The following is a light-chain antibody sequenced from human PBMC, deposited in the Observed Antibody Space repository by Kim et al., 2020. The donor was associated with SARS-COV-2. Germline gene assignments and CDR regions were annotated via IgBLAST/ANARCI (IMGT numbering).Light chain of an antibody. V-gene: IGKV1-9*01. J-gene: IGKJ4*01. Sequence: DIQLTQSPSFLSASVGDRVTITCRASQGISSYLAWYQQKPGKAPKLLVYAASTLQSGVPSRFSGGGSGTEFSLTISSLQPEDFAPYDCQQLNSYRSTFGGGTKVDIK. CDR3: QQLNSYRST. CDR2: AAS. CDR1: QGISSY.